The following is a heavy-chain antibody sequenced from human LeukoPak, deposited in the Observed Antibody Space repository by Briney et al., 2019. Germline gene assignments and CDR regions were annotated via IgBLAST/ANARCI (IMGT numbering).Heavy chain of an antibody. D-gene: IGHD3-22*01. J-gene: IGHJ4*02. CDR3: AKGSYYDSSGSFYFDY. Sequence: PGGSLRLSCAASGFTFSSCAMSWVRQAPGKGLDWVSGISGSGDNTYYADSVKGRFTISRDNSKNTLYVQVNSLGTEDTAAYYCAKGSYYDSSGSFYFDYWGQGTLVTVSS. V-gene: IGHV3-23*01. CDR1: GFTFSSCA. CDR2: ISGSGDNT.